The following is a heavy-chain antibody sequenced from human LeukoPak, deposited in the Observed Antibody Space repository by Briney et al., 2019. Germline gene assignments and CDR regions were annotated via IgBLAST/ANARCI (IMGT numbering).Heavy chain of an antibody. Sequence: GGSLRLSCAASGFTFSNAWMSWVRQAPGKGLEWVGRIKSKTDGGTTDYAAPVKGRFTISRGDSKITLYLQMNSLKTEDTAVYYCTTGGSGTYYDFWSGSNRRVYWGQGTLVTISS. D-gene: IGHD3-3*01. V-gene: IGHV3-15*01. CDR2: IKSKTDGGTT. CDR3: TTGGSGTYYDFWSGSNRRVY. CDR1: GFTFSNAW. J-gene: IGHJ4*02.